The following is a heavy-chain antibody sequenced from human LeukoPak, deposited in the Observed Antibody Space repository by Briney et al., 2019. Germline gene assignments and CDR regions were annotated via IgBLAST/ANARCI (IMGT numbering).Heavy chain of an antibody. CDR2: IYYSGST. Sequence: SETLSLTCTVSGASISSYYWIWIRQPPGKGLEWIGYIYYSGSTNYNPSLKSRVTISVDTSKNQFSLKLSSVTAADTAVYYCARVGYCDSSGFFDYWGQGTLVTVSS. D-gene: IGHD3-22*01. CDR1: GASISSYY. CDR3: ARVGYCDSSGFFDY. J-gene: IGHJ4*02. V-gene: IGHV4-59*01.